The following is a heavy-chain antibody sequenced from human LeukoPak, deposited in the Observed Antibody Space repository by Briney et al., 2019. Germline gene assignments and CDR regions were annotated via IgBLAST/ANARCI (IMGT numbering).Heavy chain of an antibody. D-gene: IGHD3-22*01. CDR2: ISSSSSYI. CDR3: AREGYGRQLKTYYYDSSGPRGAFDI. Sequence: PGGSLRLSCAASGFTFSSYSMNWVRQAPGKGLEWVSSISSSSSYIYYADSVKGRFTISRDNAKNSLYLQMNSLRAEDTAVYYCAREGYGRQLKTYYYDSSGPRGAFDIWGQGTMVTVSS. V-gene: IGHV3-21*01. CDR1: GFTFSSYS. J-gene: IGHJ3*02.